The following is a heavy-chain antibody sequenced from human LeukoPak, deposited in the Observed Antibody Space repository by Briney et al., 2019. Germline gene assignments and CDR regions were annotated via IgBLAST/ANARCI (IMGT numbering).Heavy chain of an antibody. D-gene: IGHD5-12*01. Sequence: GGSLRLSCAASGFTFSSYGMHWVRQAPGKGLEWVAIISYDGSNKYYADSVKGRFTISRDNSKNTLYLQMNSLRTEDTAVYYCAKDRYSTHNWFDPWGQGTLVTVSS. CDR3: AKDRYSTHNWFDP. J-gene: IGHJ5*02. CDR2: ISYDGSNK. V-gene: IGHV3-30*18. CDR1: GFTFSSYG.